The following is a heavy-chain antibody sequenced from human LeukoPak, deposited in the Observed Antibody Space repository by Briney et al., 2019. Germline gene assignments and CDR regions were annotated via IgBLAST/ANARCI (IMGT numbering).Heavy chain of an antibody. CDR1: GYTFTSYG. CDR2: INPSGGST. V-gene: IGHV1-46*01. D-gene: IGHD3-22*01. Sequence: ASVKVSCKASGYTFTSYGISWVRQAPGQGLEWMGIINPSGGSTSYAQKFQGRVTMTRDMSTSTVYMELSSLRSEDTAVYYCARGRYYYDSSGYYDYWGQGTLVTVSS. J-gene: IGHJ4*02. CDR3: ARGRYYYDSSGYYDY.